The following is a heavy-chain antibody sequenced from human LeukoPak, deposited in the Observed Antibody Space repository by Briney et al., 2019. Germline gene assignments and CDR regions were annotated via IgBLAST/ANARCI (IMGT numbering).Heavy chain of an antibody. V-gene: IGHV3-23*01. Sequence: GGSLRLSCAASGFTFSSYAMSWVRQAPGKGLEWVSAISGSGGSTYYADSVKGRFTISRDNSKNTLYLQMNSLRAEDTAVYYCASWHYDFWSGLDYMDVWGKGTTVTVS. CDR1: GFTFSSYA. CDR2: ISGSGGST. J-gene: IGHJ6*03. CDR3: ASWHYDFWSGLDYMDV. D-gene: IGHD3-3*01.